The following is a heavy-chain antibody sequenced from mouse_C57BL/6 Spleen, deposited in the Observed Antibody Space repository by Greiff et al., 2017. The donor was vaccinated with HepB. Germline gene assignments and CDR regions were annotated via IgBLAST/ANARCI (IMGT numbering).Heavy chain of an antibody. V-gene: IGHV3-6*01. D-gene: IGHD2-10*01. J-gene: IGHJ1*03. CDR2: ISYDGSN. CDR1: GYSITSGYY. Sequence: EVQLQQSGPGLVKPSQSLSLTCSVTGYSITSGYYWNWIRQFPGNKLEWMGYISYDGSNNYNPSLKNRISITRDTSKNQFFLKLNSVTTEDTATYYCARDPYSPYFDVWGTGTTVTVSS. CDR3: ARDPYSPYFDV.